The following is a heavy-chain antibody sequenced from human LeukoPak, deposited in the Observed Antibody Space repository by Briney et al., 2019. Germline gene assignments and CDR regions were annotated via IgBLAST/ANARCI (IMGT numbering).Heavy chain of an antibody. Sequence: LSLTCTVSGGSISSSSYYWGWIRQPPGKGLEWLSYINIGGTNTHYADSVKGRFTISRDNAKKSLYLEMNNLRAEDTAVYYCATDGAGFDTWGQGVLVTVSS. V-gene: IGHV3-11*01. J-gene: IGHJ5*02. CDR3: ATDGAGFDT. CDR2: INIGGTNT. CDR1: GGSISSSSYY.